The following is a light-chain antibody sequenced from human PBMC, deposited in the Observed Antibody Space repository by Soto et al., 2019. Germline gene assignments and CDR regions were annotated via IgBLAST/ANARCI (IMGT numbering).Light chain of an antibody. CDR1: QSVSSY. J-gene: IGKJ4*01. V-gene: IGKV3-11*01. Sequence: EIVLTQSPATLSLSPGERATLSCRASQSVSSYLAWYQQKPGQAPRLLIYDASNRATGIPARFSGSGSGTDFTLTISILEPEDFAVYYCQQRSNWPTFGGGTKVEFK. CDR3: QQRSNWPT. CDR2: DAS.